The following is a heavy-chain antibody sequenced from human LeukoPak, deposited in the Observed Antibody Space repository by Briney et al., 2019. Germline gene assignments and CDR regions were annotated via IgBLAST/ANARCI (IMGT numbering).Heavy chain of an antibody. Sequence: GGSLRLSCAASGFTFSSYAMSWVRQAPGKGLEWVSAISGSGGSTYYADSVKGRFTISRDNSKNTLYLQMNSLRAEDTAVYYCAKDTYYYDSSGYYWAYYFDYWSQGTLVTVSS. CDR3: AKDTYYYDSSGYYWAYYFDY. V-gene: IGHV3-23*01. CDR1: GFTFSSYA. CDR2: ISGSGGST. J-gene: IGHJ4*02. D-gene: IGHD3-22*01.